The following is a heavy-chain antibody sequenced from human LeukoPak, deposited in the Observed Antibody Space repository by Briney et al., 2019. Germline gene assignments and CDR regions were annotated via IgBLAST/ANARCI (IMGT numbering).Heavy chain of an antibody. J-gene: IGHJ4*02. CDR2: ISWKSGSI. D-gene: IGHD3-10*01. Sequence: PGRSLRLSCVASGFTFDDYAMHWVRQAPGKGLEWVSGISWKSGSIEYADSVKGRFTISRDNAKNSLYLQMNSLRAEDTAVYYCARVRVRGVISGAWVYWGQGTLVTVSS. V-gene: IGHV3-9*01. CDR1: GFTFDDYA. CDR3: ARVRVRGVISGAWVY.